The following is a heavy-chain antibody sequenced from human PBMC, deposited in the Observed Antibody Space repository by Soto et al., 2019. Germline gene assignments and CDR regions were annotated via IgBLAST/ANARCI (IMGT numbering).Heavy chain of an antibody. Sequence: GGSLRLSCAASGFTFSSYAMSWVRQAPGKGLEWVSAISGSGGSTYYADSVKGRFTISRDNSKNTLYLQMNSLRAEDTAVYYCAKDTAMANACGSRYYYGMDVWGQGTTVTVSS. CDR1: GFTFSSYA. D-gene: IGHD5-18*01. J-gene: IGHJ6*02. V-gene: IGHV3-23*01. CDR2: ISGSGGST. CDR3: AKDTAMANACGSRYYYGMDV.